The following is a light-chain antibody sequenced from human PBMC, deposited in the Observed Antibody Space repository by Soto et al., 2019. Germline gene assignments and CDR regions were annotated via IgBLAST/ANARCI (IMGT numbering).Light chain of an antibody. CDR2: AAS. CDR1: QSIGSH. J-gene: IGKJ2*01. V-gene: IGKV1-39*01. CDR3: QQSYMTPYT. Sequence: DIQMTQSPSSLSASVGDRVTIACRASQSIGSHLNWYQQKPGKAPNLLMYAASSLQSGVPSRFSGSGSGTDFTLTISSLQPEDFATYYCQQSYMTPYTFGQGTKLEIK.